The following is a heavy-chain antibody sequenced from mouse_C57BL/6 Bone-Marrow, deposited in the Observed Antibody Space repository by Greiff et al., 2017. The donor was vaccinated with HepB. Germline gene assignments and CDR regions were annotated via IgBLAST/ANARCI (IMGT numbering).Heavy chain of an antibody. J-gene: IGHJ2*01. D-gene: IGHD1-1*01. CDR1: GFSFNTYA. V-gene: IGHV10-1*01. CDR2: IRSKSNNYAT. Sequence: EVKLVESGGGLVQPKGSLKLSCAASGFSFNTYAMNWVRQAPGKGLEWVARIRSKSNNYATYYADSVKDRFTISRDDSESMLYLQMNNLKTEDTAMYYCVGSWYYYGSSYYFDYWGQGTTLTVSS. CDR3: VGSWYYYGSSYYFDY.